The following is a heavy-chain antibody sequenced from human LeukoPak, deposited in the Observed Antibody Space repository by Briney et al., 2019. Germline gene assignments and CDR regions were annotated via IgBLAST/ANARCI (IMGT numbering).Heavy chain of an antibody. V-gene: IGHV3-23*01. J-gene: IGHJ4*02. Sequence: PGGSLRLSCAASGFTFSSYAMSWVRQAPAKGLEWVSGISGSGDNTYYADSVKGRFTTSRDNSKNTLYLQMNSLRAGDTAVYYCATDKGPYRGNPESFDYWGQGTLVTVSS. CDR1: GFTFSSYA. D-gene: IGHD4-23*01. CDR2: ISGSGDNT. CDR3: ATDKGPYRGNPESFDY.